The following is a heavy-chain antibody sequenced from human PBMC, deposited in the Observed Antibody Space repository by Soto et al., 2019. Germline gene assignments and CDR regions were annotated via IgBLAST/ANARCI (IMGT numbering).Heavy chain of an antibody. CDR1: GGSISSGGYS. CDR3: ARVPDR. Sequence: QLQLQESGSGLVKPSQTLSLTCAVSGGSISSGGYSWSWIRQPPGKGLEWIGYIYHSGSTYYIPYLQSRVSIPVDRSKTQLSLKLSSVTAADTVVYYCARVPDRWGEGALVTVSS. CDR2: IYHSGST. V-gene: IGHV4-30-2*01. D-gene: IGHD2-2*01. J-gene: IGHJ5*02.